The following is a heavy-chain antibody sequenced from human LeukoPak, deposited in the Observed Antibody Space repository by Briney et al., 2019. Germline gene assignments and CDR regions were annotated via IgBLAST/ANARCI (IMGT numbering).Heavy chain of an antibody. CDR1: GGTFSSYA. V-gene: IGHV1-18*01. D-gene: IGHD3-10*01. Sequence: ASVKVSCKASGGTFSSYAISWVRQAPGQGLEWMGWISAYNGNTNYAQKLQGRVTMTTDTSTSTAYMELRSLRSDDTAVYYCARDLANYYGSGFQLVGYWGQGTLVTVSS. CDR2: ISAYNGNT. J-gene: IGHJ4*02. CDR3: ARDLANYYGSGFQLVGY.